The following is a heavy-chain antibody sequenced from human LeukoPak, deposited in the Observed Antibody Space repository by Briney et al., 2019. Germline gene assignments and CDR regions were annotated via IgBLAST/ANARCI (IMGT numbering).Heavy chain of an antibody. CDR2: IYYSGSA. J-gene: IGHJ4*02. Sequence: PSETQSLTCTVSGGSISSSSYYWGWIRQPPGKGLEWIGSIYYSGSAYYNPSLKSRVTISVDTSKNQFSLKLSSVTAADTAVYYCATCGGSSWTFDYWGQGTLVTVSS. CDR1: GGSISSSSYY. CDR3: ATCGGSSWTFDY. D-gene: IGHD6-13*01. V-gene: IGHV4-39*07.